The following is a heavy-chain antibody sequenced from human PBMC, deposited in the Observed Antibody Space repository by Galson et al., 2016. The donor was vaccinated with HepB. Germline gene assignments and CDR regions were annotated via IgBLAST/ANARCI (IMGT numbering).Heavy chain of an antibody. Sequence: ATLSLTCGVSSGYITNSNYWSWVRQPPGKGLEWIGEVSNKGKTNFNPSLASRLSMSFDMSTNEASLRLNFMTAEDTATYFCTRESGAFVPFGFWGQGAPVVVSS. CDR2: VSNKGKT. CDR3: TRESGAFVPFGF. CDR1: SGYITNSNY. D-gene: IGHD3-10*01. V-gene: IGHV4-4*01. J-gene: IGHJ4*02.